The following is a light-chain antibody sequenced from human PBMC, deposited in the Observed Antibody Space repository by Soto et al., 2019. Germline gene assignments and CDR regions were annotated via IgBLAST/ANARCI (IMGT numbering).Light chain of an antibody. Sequence: QSVLTQPASVSGSRGQSITISCTGTSSDIGNYNYVSWYQHHPGKAPKLMIYEVSNRPSGVSNRFSGSKSGNTASLTISGLQAEDEADYYCSSYTSSSTRVFVTGTKLNVL. V-gene: IGLV2-14*01. CDR3: SSYTSSSTRV. CDR2: EVS. CDR1: SSDIGNYNY. J-gene: IGLJ1*01.